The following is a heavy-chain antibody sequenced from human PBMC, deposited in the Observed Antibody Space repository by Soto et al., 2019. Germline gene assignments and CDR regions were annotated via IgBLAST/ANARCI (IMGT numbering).Heavy chain of an antibody. CDR1: GYSISSSNW. CDR2: IYYSGTT. J-gene: IGHJ4*02. D-gene: IGHD1-26*01. CDR3: ARREIQGPIDY. Sequence: QVQLQESGPGLVKPSDTLSLTCAVSGYSISSSNWWGWIRQPPGKGLEWIGYIYYSGTTYYNPSLKSRVTMSVNPSKHQSSPKLTSVTAVDTAVYYCARREIQGPIDYWGQGTLVTVSS. V-gene: IGHV4-28*01.